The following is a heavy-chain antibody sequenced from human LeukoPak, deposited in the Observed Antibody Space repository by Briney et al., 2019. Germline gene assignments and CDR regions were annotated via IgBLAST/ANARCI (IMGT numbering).Heavy chain of an antibody. V-gene: IGHV3-53*01. CDR2: IYSDNT. Sequence: GGSLRLSCTVSGFTVSSNSMSWVRQAPGKGLEWVSFIYSDNTHYSDSVKGRFTISRDNSKNTLYLQMNSLRAEDTAVYYCARESSRDCRTTSCYEVFDPWGQGTLVTVSS. CDR1: GFTVSSNS. D-gene: IGHD2-2*01. CDR3: ARESSRDCRTTSCYEVFDP. J-gene: IGHJ5*02.